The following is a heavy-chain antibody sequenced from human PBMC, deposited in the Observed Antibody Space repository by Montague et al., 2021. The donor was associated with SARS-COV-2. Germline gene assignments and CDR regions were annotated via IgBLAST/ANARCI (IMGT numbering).Heavy chain of an antibody. J-gene: IGHJ4*02. CDR2: INHRGTS. Sequence: SETRSLTCAVYGGSFSDYFWTWIRQPPGKGLEWIGEINHRGTSNYNPSLKSRVSISVDTSKNQFSLYLSSVTAADTAVYYCARGRQHFNMIVVVMTGGEYYFDYWGPGTLVTVSS. CDR1: GGSFSDYF. CDR3: ARGRQHFNMIVVVMTGGEYYFDY. V-gene: IGHV4-34*01. D-gene: IGHD3-22*01.